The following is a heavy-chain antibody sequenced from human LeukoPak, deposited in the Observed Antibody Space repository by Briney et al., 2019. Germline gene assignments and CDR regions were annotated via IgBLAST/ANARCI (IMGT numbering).Heavy chain of an antibody. V-gene: IGHV1-2*02. CDR2: INPNSGGT. D-gene: IGHD4-4*01. CDR1: GYTFTGYY. CDR3: ASGPDYSNYYFDY. J-gene: IGHJ4*02. Sequence: GASVSVSCRASGYTFTGYYMHWVRQAPGQGLEWMGWINPNSGGTNYAQKFQGRVIMTRDTSISTAYMELSRLRSDDTAVYYCASGPDYSNYYFDYWGQGTLVTVSS.